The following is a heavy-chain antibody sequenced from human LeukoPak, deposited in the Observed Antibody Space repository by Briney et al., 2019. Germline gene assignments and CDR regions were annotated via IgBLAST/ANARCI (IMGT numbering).Heavy chain of an antibody. D-gene: IGHD2-2*01. J-gene: IGHJ6*02. V-gene: IGHV3-21*01. CDR3: ARSLDIVVVPAATQSVPRHYGMDV. CDR1: GFTFSSYS. CDR2: ISSSSSYI. Sequence: GGSLRLSCAASGFTFSSYSMNWVRQAPGKGLEWVSSISSSSSYIYQEVSVKGRFTNTRDNTKNLLNLQMNSMRAEDTAVYYCARSLDIVVVPAATQSVPRHYGMDVWGQGTTVTVSS.